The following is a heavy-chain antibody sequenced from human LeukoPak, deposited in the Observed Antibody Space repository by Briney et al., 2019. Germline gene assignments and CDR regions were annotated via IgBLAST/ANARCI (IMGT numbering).Heavy chain of an antibody. CDR1: GFTFSSYG. Sequence: GGSLRLSCAASGFTFSSYGIHWVRQTPGKGLEWVGNIKPDGSEKYYVDSVKGRFTISRDNAKNSLFLQMSSLRVEDTAIYYCARDYVWGSSESDYWGQGTLVTVSS. D-gene: IGHD7-27*01. J-gene: IGHJ4*02. CDR2: IKPDGSEK. V-gene: IGHV3-7*01. CDR3: ARDYVWGSSESDY.